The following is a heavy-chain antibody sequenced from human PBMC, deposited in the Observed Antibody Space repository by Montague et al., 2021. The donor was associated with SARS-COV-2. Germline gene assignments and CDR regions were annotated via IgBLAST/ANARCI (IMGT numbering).Heavy chain of an antibody. Sequence: SLRLSCAASGFTFRNYEMNWVRQSPGKGLEWVSYIDGGGTTIYYADSVKGRFTISRDNAKNSLFLQMSSLRADDTAVYYCARDKANLPGGLDVWGQGTTVTVS. D-gene: IGHD4/OR15-4a*01. CDR1: GFTFRNYE. V-gene: IGHV3-48*03. CDR3: ARDKANLPGGLDV. J-gene: IGHJ6*02. CDR2: IDGGGTTI.